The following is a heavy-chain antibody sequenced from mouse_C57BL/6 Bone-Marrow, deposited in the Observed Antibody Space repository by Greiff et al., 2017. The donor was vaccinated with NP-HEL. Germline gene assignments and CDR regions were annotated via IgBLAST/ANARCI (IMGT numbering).Heavy chain of an antibody. CDR1: GYTFTTYW. Sequence: VQLQQPGAELVKPGASVKLSCKASGYTFTTYWMQWVKQRPGQGLEWIGEIDPSDSYTNYNQKFKGKATLTVDTYSSTAYMQHSSLTSEDSAVYSCARKAYYGGSYEFAYWGQGTLVTVSA. D-gene: IGHD1-1*01. J-gene: IGHJ3*01. CDR2: IDPSDSYT. CDR3: ARKAYYGGSYEFAY. V-gene: IGHV1-50*01.